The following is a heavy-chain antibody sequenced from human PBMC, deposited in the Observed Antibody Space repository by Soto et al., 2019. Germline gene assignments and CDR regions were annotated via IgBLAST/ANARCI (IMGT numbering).Heavy chain of an antibody. J-gene: IGHJ6*02. Sequence: NPSETLSLTCTVSGGSISSYYWSWIRQPPGKGLEWIGYIYYSGSTNYNPSLKSRVTISVDTSKNQFSLKLSSVTAADTAVYYCARDIPKTGYYYYGMDVWGQGTTVTVSS. V-gene: IGHV4-59*01. CDR3: ARDIPKTGYYYYGMDV. CDR1: GGSISSYY. CDR2: IYYSGST. D-gene: IGHD3-9*01.